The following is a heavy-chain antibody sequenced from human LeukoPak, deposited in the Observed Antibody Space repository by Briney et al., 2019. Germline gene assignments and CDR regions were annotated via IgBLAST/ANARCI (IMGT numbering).Heavy chain of an antibody. CDR1: GGSISSGDYY. D-gene: IGHD3-22*01. Sequence: SSQTLSLTCTVSGGSISSGDYYWSWIRQPPGKGLGWIGYIYYSGSTYYNPSLKSRVTISVDTSKNQFSLKLSSVTAADTAVYYCARHYYDSSGYDAFDIWGQGTMVTVSS. J-gene: IGHJ3*02. CDR2: IYYSGST. CDR3: ARHYYDSSGYDAFDI. V-gene: IGHV4-30-4*01.